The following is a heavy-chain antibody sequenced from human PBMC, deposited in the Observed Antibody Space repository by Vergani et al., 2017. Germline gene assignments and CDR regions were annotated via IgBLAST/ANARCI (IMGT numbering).Heavy chain of an antibody. J-gene: IGHJ5*02. CDR3: AREGAEYSSSEFDP. Sequence: QVQLVQSGAEVKKPGSSVKVSCKASGGTFSSYAISWVRQAPGQGLEWMGRIIPILGIANYAQKFQGRVTITADKSTSTAYMELSSLRSEDTAVYYCAREGAEYSSSEFDPWGQGTLVTVSS. CDR1: GGTFSSYA. D-gene: IGHD6-6*01. CDR2: IIPILGIA. V-gene: IGHV1-69*04.